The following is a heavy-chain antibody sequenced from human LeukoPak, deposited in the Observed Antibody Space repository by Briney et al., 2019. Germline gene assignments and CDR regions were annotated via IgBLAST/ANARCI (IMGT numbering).Heavy chain of an antibody. Sequence: GSLRLSCAAPGFTFSSYNIHWVRQAPGKGPEWVAVISYDGTNKYWADSVKGRFTISRDSSKKTQYLQMSSLRVEDTAVYYCAREASTGWFDSWGQGTLVTVSS. J-gene: IGHJ5*01. CDR1: GFTFSSYN. V-gene: IGHV3-30*04. CDR2: ISYDGTNK. CDR3: AREASTGWFDS.